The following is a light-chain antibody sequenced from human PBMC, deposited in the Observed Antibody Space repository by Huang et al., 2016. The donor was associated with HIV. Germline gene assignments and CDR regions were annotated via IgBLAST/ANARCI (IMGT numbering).Light chain of an antibody. Sequence: DIVMTQSPLSLPATPGAPAFISCNSSQSLLRSSGYNYLDWYLQKPGQSTQLLIYLGSNRASGVPDRVSGIGAGTDFTLRISRVEAEDVGVYYCMQGLQTPYTFGQGTNLEIK. CDR3: MQGLQTPYT. V-gene: IGKV2-28*01. CDR2: LGS. J-gene: IGKJ2*01. CDR1: QSLLRSSGYNY.